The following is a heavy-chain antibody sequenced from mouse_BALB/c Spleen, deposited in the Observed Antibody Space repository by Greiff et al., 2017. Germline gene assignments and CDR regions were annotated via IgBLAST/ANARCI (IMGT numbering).Heavy chain of an antibody. V-gene: IGHV1-9*01. J-gene: IGHJ3*01. CDR3: ARGEKNLLWPFAY. CDR1: GYTFSSYW. CDR2: ILPGSGST. Sequence: QVQLQQSGAELMKPGASVKISCKATGYTFSSYWIEWVKQRPGHGLEWIGEILPGSGSTNYNEKFKGKATFTADTSSNTAYMQLSSLTSEDSAVYYCARGEKNLLWPFAYWGQGTLVTVSA. D-gene: IGHD2-1*01.